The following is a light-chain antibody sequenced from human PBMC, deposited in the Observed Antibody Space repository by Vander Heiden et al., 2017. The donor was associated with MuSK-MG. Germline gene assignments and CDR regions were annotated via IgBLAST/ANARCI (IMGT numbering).Light chain of an antibody. V-gene: IGLV3-1*01. Sequence: SYELTQPPSVSVSPGQTASITCSGDKLGDKYACWYQQKPGQSPVLVIYPASKRPSGSPERFSGSNSGNTATLTISGTQAMDEADYYCQAWDSSTRVFGGGTKLTVL. J-gene: IGLJ2*01. CDR1: KLGDKY. CDR2: PAS. CDR3: QAWDSSTRV.